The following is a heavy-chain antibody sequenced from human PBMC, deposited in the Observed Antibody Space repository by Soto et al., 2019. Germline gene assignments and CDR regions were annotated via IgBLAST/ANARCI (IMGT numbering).Heavy chain of an antibody. J-gene: IGHJ5*02. Sequence: TXATLSLTSTVSGDSGTSYYGSWIRQPPGRGLEWVGYISSLGSVNYNHSLKSRVTISMDTSKNQFSLRLTSVTAADTAVYYCAKDSRYCRFGSCYTPINWFDPWGQGIMVTVSS. CDR1: GDSGTSYY. D-gene: IGHD2-15*01. CDR2: ISSLGSV. CDR3: AKDSRYCRFGSCYTPINWFDP. V-gene: IGHV4-59*02.